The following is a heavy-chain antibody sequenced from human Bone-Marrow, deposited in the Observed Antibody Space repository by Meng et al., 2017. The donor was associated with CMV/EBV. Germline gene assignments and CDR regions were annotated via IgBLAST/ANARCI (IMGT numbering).Heavy chain of an antibody. J-gene: IGHJ5*02. Sequence: SETLSLTCTVSGYSISSGYYWGWIRQPPGKGLEWIGSIYHSGSTYYNPSLKSRVTISVDTSKNQFSLKLSSVTAADTAVYYCARADPPGYCSSTSCHFRDGGFDPWGQGPLVTVS. CDR2: IYHSGST. CDR1: GYSISSGYY. D-gene: IGHD2-2*01. V-gene: IGHV4-38-2*02. CDR3: ARADPPGYCSSTSCHFRDGGFDP.